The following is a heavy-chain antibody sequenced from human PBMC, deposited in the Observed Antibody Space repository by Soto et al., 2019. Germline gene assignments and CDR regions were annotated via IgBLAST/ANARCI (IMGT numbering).Heavy chain of an antibody. CDR3: SRDVCEWFFN. V-gene: IGHV3-73*01. Sequence: WGSLRLPCAVAGFTFGGSGLQWVRQVSGKGREWLGRIGSRGETYATTYAAAVKGRLTISREDSKKTAYLKMNSLEGEDTAVYYCSRDVCEWFFNWGRGTLVTVSS. D-gene: IGHD3-3*01. CDR2: IGSRGETYAT. CDR1: GFTFGGSG. J-gene: IGHJ4*02.